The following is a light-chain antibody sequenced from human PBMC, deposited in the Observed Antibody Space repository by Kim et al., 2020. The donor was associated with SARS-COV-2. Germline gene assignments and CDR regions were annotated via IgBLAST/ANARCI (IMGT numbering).Light chain of an antibody. V-gene: IGKV3-20*01. Sequence: EIVLTQSPATLSLSPGERAALSCRASQSVSSSYLAWYQQKPGQAPRLLIYGASSRATGIPERFSGSGSGTDFTLTITRLEPDDFAVYYCQQYGTSPLTCGGGTKLEI. J-gene: IGKJ4*01. CDR1: QSVSSSY. CDR2: GAS. CDR3: QQYGTSPLT.